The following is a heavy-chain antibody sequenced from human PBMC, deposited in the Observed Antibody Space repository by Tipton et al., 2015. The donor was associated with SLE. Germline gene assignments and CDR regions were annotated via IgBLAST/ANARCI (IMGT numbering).Heavy chain of an antibody. J-gene: IGHJ4*02. D-gene: IGHD3-22*01. Sequence: TLSLTCAVYGVSFSGYYWSWIRQPPGKGLEWIGEINHSGSTNYNPSLKSRVTISLDRSNNQFSLKVNSMTAADTAVYHCARGYYESNGYYSFDYWGLGALVTVSS. V-gene: IGHV4-34*01. CDR2: INHSGST. CDR3: ARGYYESNGYYSFDY. CDR1: GVSFSGYY.